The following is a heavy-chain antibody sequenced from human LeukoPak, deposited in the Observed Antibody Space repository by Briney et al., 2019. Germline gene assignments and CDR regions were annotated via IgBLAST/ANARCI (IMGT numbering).Heavy chain of an antibody. CDR1: GYTFTSYG. V-gene: IGHV1-8*02. CDR3: ARDGSGTYWAYYNWFDP. J-gene: IGHJ5*02. CDR2: MNPNSGNA. D-gene: IGHD3-10*01. Sequence: ASVKVSCKASGYTFTSYGISWVRQATGQGLEWMGWMNPNSGNAGYAQKFQGRLTMTRNTSISTAYMELSNLRPEDPAVYYCARDGSGTYWAYYNWFDPWGQGTLVTVSS.